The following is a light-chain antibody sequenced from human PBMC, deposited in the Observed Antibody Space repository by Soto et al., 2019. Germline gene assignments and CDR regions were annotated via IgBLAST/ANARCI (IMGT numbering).Light chain of an antibody. Sequence: QSVLTQPASVSGSPGPSITIACTGTSSDVGGYNYVPWYQQHPGKAPKLMIYAVSNRPSGVSNRFSGSKSGNTAPLTISGVQAEDDADYYCSSYTSSRGGVFGTGTKVTVL. CDR2: AVS. V-gene: IGLV2-14*01. CDR3: SSYTSSRGGV. J-gene: IGLJ1*01. CDR1: SSDVGGYNY.